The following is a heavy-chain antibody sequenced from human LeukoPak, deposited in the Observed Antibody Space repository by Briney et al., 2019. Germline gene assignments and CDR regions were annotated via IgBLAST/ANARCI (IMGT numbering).Heavy chain of an antibody. V-gene: IGHV4-30-2*01. J-gene: IGHJ4*02. D-gene: IGHD5-24*01. CDR1: GGSISSGGYS. CDR3: ARLEERLGYYFDY. Sequence: PSQTLSLTCAVSGGSISSGGYSWSWIRQPPGKGLEWIGYIYHSGSTYYNPSLKSRVTISVDRSKNQFSLKLSSVTAADTAVYYCARLEERLGYYFDYWGQGTLVTVSS. CDR2: IYHSGST.